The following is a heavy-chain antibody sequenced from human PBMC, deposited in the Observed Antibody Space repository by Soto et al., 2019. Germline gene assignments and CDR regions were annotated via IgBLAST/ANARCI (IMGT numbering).Heavy chain of an antibody. CDR3: AGVYFYHSSGYYFYYYTMDV. D-gene: IGHD3-22*01. Sequence: SETLSLTCTVSGGSISSGGYYWSWIRQHPGKGLEWIGYIYYSGSTYYNPSLKSRVTTSVDTSKNQFSLKLSSVTAADTAVYYCAGVYFYHSSGYYFYYYTMDVWGQGTTVTVSS. CDR1: GGSISSGGYY. CDR2: IYYSGST. J-gene: IGHJ6*02. V-gene: IGHV4-31*03.